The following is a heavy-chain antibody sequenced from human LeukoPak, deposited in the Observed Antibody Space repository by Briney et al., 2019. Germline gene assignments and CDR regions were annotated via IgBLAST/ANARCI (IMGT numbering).Heavy chain of an antibody. D-gene: IGHD6-13*01. CDR2: IRYDGSNK. CDR3: AKGAQYSGSSLAK. Sequence: PGGSLRLSCAASGFTFSSYGMHWVRQAPGKGLEWVAFIRYDGSNKYYADSVKGRFTISRDNSKNTLYLQMNSLRAEDTAVYYCAKGAQYSGSSLAKWGQGTLVTVSS. J-gene: IGHJ4*02. CDR1: GFTFSSYG. V-gene: IGHV3-30*02.